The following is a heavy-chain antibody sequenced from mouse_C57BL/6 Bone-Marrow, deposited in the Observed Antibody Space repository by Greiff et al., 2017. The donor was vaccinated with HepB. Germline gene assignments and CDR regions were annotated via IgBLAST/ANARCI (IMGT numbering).Heavy chain of an antibody. Sequence: EVKLVESGPGLVKPSQSLSLTCSVTGYSITSGYYWNWIRQFPGNKLEWMGYISYDGSNNYNPSLKNRISITRDTSKNQFFLKWNSVTTEDTATYYCARDQYYYGSSSWYFDVWGTGTTVTVSS. V-gene: IGHV3-6*01. J-gene: IGHJ1*03. CDR2: ISYDGSN. D-gene: IGHD1-1*01. CDR1: GYSITSGYY. CDR3: ARDQYYYGSSSWYFDV.